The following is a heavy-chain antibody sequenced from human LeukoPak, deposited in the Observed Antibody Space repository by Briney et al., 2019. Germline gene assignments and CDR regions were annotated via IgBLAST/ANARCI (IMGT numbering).Heavy chain of an antibody. CDR3: ARGYSYGTHDY. J-gene: IGHJ4*02. D-gene: IGHD5-18*01. V-gene: IGHV3-30*04. Sequence: GRSLRLSCAASGFTFSSYAMHWVRQAPGKGLEWVAVISYDGSNKYYADSVKGRFTISRDNAKNSLYLQMNSLRAEDTALYYCARGYSYGTHDYWGQGTLVTVSS. CDR1: GFTFSSYA. CDR2: ISYDGSNK.